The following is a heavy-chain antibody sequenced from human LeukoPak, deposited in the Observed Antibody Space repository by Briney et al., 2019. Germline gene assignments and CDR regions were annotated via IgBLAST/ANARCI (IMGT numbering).Heavy chain of an antibody. J-gene: IGHJ4*02. D-gene: IGHD6-6*01. Sequence: SETLSLTCTVSGGSISSSTYYWGWIRQPPGKGLEWIGSIYYSGSTYYNPSIKSRVTISVDTSKNHFSLNLSSVTAADTAVYYCARQSRGSSSSRDYFDYWGQGTLVTVSS. CDR3: ARQSRGSSSSRDYFDY. CDR1: GGSISSSTYY. V-gene: IGHV4-39*01. CDR2: IYYSGST.